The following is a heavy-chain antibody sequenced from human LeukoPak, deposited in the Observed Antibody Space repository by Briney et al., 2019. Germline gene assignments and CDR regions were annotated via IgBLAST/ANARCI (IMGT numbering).Heavy chain of an antibody. J-gene: IGHJ4*02. D-gene: IGHD3-3*01. V-gene: IGHV3-23*01. CDR3: AKDCLGSWSGYYFGVFDC. CDR1: GGSFSGYY. CDR2: ISSSGGST. Sequence: PSETLSLTCAVYGGSFSGYYWSWVRRAPGKGLEWVSGISSSGGSTYYRDSVKGRFTISRDNSRNTLYLQMNSLRAEDTAVYYCAKDCLGSWSGYYFGVFDCWGQGTLVTVSS.